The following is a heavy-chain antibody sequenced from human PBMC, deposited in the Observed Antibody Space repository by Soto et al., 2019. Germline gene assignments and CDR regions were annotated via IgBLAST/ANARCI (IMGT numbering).Heavy chain of an antibody. D-gene: IGHD6-25*01. CDR2: INPNSSYT. V-gene: IGHV1-2*02. Sequence: ASVKVSCKASGYTFTGYYMHWVRQAPGQGLEWMGWINPNSSYTNYADSVKGRFTISRDNAKNSLYLQMNSLRAEDTAVYYCAKGAQRNLYFYSVMEVGGKGTTVPVSS. J-gene: IGHJ6*04. CDR1: GYTFTGYY. CDR3: AKGAQRNLYFYSVMEV.